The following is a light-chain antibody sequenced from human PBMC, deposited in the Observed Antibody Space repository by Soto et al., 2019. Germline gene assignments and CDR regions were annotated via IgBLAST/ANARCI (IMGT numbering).Light chain of an antibody. J-gene: IGKJ4*01. CDR2: GTS. CDR3: QQYGSSPLT. CDR1: QSVNSR. Sequence: EIVLTHSPGILSLSPGERATLSCRATQSVNSRLAWYQQKPGQAPRLLIYGTSNRATGIPDRFSGSGSGTDFTLTVSRLEPEDFAVYYCQQYGSSPLTFGGGTKVDIK. V-gene: IGKV3-20*01.